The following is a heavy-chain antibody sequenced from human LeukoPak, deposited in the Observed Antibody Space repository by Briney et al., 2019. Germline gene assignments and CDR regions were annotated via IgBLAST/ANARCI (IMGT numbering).Heavy chain of an antibody. Sequence: GGSLRLSCAASGFTFSSYYWMHWVRQAPGKGLVWVSRIDIDGTGTSYADSVKGRFTISRDNAKNTVSLQMNSLKPEDTAVYYCGTVFDHWGPGILVTVSS. J-gene: IGHJ4*02. CDR2: IDIDGTGT. CDR3: GTVFDH. V-gene: IGHV3-74*01. CDR1: GFTFSSYYW.